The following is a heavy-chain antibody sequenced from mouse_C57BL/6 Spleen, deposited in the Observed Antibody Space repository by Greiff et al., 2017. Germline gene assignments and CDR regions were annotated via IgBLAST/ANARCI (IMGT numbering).Heavy chain of an antibody. Sequence: QVQLQQPGAELVRPGSSVKLSCKASGYTFTSYWMDWVKQRPGQGLEWIGNIYPSDSETHYNQKFKDKATLTVDKSSSTAYMQLSSLTSEDSAVYYCARGDGSVDYWGQGTTLTVSS. CDR3: ARGDGSVDY. D-gene: IGHD1-1*01. V-gene: IGHV1-61*01. CDR2: IYPSDSET. J-gene: IGHJ2*01. CDR1: GYTFTSYW.